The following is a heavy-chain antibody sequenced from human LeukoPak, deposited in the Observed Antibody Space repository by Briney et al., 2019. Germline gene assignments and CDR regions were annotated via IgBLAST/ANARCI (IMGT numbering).Heavy chain of an antibody. CDR3: AKDLRTYYYDSSGYDY. V-gene: IGHV3-48*01. J-gene: IGHJ4*02. CDR1: GFTFSSYS. Sequence: PGGSLRLSCAASGFTFSSYSMNWVRQAPGKGLEWVSYISSSSSTIYYADSVKGRFTISRDNAKNSLYLQMNSLRAEDTAVYYCAKDLRTYYYDSSGYDYWGQGTLVTVSS. D-gene: IGHD3-22*01. CDR2: ISSSSSTI.